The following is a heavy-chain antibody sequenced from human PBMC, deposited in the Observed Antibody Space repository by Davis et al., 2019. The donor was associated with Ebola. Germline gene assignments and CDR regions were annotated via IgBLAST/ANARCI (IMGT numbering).Heavy chain of an antibody. J-gene: IGHJ6*02. V-gene: IGHV3-23*01. Sequence: GESLKISCVASGFRFSNYAMTWVRQAPGEGLEWVSTISDSGAITYYAHSVKGRFTFSRDNSKNTLFLQLNSLRGEDTAVYYCARDWGYCSGGSCYPTYYYYGMDVWGQGTTVTVSS. CDR3: ARDWGYCSGGSCYPTYYYYGMDV. CDR1: GFRFSNYA. CDR2: ISDSGAIT. D-gene: IGHD2-15*01.